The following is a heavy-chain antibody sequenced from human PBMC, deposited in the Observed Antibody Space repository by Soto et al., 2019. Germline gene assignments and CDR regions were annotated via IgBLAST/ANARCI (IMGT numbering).Heavy chain of an antibody. V-gene: IGHV3-53*04. Sequence: PGGSLRLSCAASGFTVSSNYMSWVRQAPGKGLEWVSVIYSGGSTYYADSVKGRFTISSHNSKNTLYLQMNSLRAEDTSVYYCARDSRPFAPPDYWGQGTLVTVSS. J-gene: IGHJ4*02. CDR1: GFTVSSNY. CDR3: ARDSRPFAPPDY. CDR2: IYSGGST. D-gene: IGHD3-3*01.